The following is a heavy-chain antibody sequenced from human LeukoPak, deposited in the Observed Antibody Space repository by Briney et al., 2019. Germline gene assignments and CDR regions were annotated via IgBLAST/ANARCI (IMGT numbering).Heavy chain of an antibody. V-gene: IGHV4-34*01. CDR1: GGSFSGYY. CDR2: INHSGST. D-gene: IGHD4-23*01. Sequence: SETLSLTCAVYGGSFSGYYWSWIRQPPGKGLKWIGEINHSGSTNYNPSLKSRVTISVDTSKNQFSLKLSSVTAADTAVYYCARRVLRWYAYYFDYWGQGTLVTVSS. J-gene: IGHJ4*02. CDR3: ARRVLRWYAYYFDY.